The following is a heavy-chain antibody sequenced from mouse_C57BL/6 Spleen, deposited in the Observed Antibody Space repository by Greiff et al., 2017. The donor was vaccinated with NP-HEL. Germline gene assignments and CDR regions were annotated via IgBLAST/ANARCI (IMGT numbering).Heavy chain of an antibody. CDR3: ARDITTVVATGAY. D-gene: IGHD1-1*01. CDR2: IYPGDGDT. CDR1: GYAFSSSW. V-gene: IGHV1-82*01. J-gene: IGHJ3*01. Sequence: VQLQQSGPELVKPGASVKISCKASGYAFSSSWMNWVKQRPGKGLEWIGRIYPGDGDTNYNGKFKGKATLAAAKSSSTAYMQLSSLTSEDSAVYVCARDITTVVATGAYWGQGTLVTVSA.